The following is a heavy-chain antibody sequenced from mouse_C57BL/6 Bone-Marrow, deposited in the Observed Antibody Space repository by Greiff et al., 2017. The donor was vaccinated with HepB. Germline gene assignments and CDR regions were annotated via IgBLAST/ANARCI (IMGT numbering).Heavy chain of an antibody. CDR1: GYTFTDYY. J-gene: IGHJ2*01. CDR2: INPNNGGT. CDR3: ARSVYYEYDGAFDY. V-gene: IGHV1-26*01. Sequence: VQLQQSGPELVKPGASVKISCKASGYTFTDYYMNWVKQSHGKSLEWIGDINPNNGGTSYNQKFKGKATLTVDKSSSTAYMELRSLTSEDSSVYYCARSVYYEYDGAFDYWGQGTTLTVSS. D-gene: IGHD2-4*01.